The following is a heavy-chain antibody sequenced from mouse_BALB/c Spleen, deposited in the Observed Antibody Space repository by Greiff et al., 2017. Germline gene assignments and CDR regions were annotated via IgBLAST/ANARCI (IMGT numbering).Heavy chain of an antibody. Sequence: DVQLQESGGGLVQPGGSRKLSCAASGFTFSSFGMHWVRQAPEKGLEWVAYISSGSSTIYYADTVKGRFTISRDNPKNTLFLQMTSLRSEDTAMYYCARAYYGSSPDDWGQGTTLTVSS. J-gene: IGHJ2*01. D-gene: IGHD1-1*01. CDR3: ARAYYGSSPDD. CDR1: GFTFSSFG. V-gene: IGHV5-17*02. CDR2: ISSGSSTI.